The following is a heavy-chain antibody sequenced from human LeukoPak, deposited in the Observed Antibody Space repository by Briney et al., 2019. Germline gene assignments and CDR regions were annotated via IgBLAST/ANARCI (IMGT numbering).Heavy chain of an antibody. CDR3: ARGGIAVAGEPYYFDY. CDR2: MNPNSGNT. CDR1: GYTFTSYD. Sequence: ASVKVSCKASGYTFTSYDINWVRQATGQGLEWMAWMNPNSGNTGYAQKFQGRVTMTRNTSISTAYMELSSLRSEDTAVYYCARGGIAVAGEPYYFDYWGQGTLVTVSS. J-gene: IGHJ4*02. D-gene: IGHD6-19*01. V-gene: IGHV1-8*01.